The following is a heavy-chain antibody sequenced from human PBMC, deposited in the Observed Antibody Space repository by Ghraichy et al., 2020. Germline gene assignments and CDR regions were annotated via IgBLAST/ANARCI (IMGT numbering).Heavy chain of an antibody. D-gene: IGHD3-22*01. Sequence: GGSLRLSCAASGFTFSSYAMSWVRQAPGKGLEWVSAISGSGDSTYYADSGKGRFTISRDNSKNTVYLQMNSLRAEDTAVYYCAKDRKTYYYAYSGLPSTFDYWGQGTLVTVSS. CDR1: GFTFSSYA. CDR3: AKDRKTYYYAYSGLPSTFDY. J-gene: IGHJ4*02. V-gene: IGHV3-23*01. CDR2: ISGSGDST.